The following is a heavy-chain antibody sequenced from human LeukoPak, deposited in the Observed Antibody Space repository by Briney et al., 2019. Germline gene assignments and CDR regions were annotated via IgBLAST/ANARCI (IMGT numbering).Heavy chain of an antibody. CDR1: GYTFTSYG. CDR2: ISAYNGNT. J-gene: IGHJ4*02. CDR3: AIVPDYDSSGLGYFDY. Sequence: ASVKVSCKASGYTFTSYGISWVRQAPGQGLEWMGWISAYNGNTNYAQKPQGRVTMTTDPSTSTAYMELRSLRSDDTAVYYCAIVPDYDSSGLGYFDYWGQGTLVTVSS. D-gene: IGHD3-22*01. V-gene: IGHV1-18*01.